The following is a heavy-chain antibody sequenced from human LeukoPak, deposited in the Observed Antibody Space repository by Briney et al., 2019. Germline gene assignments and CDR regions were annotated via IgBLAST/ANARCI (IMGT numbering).Heavy chain of an antibody. J-gene: IGHJ4*02. CDR3: ARDKAHLAAAGFIDY. CDR2: IKQDGSEK. Sequence: GGSLRLSCVASGFTLSSYWMSWVRQAPGKGLEWVANIKQDGSEKYYVDSVMGQFTISRDNAKNSLYLQMNSLRAEDTAVYYCARDKAHLAAAGFIDYWGQGTLVTVSS. D-gene: IGHD6-13*01. CDR1: GFTLSSYW. V-gene: IGHV3-7*01.